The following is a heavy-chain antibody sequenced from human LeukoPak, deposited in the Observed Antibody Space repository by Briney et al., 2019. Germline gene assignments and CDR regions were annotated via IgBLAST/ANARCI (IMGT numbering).Heavy chain of an antibody. D-gene: IGHD3-10*01. CDR3: ARVPAYGSGSYGSCMDV. J-gene: IGHJ6*03. CDR1: GFTFSNYA. Sequence: PGGSLRLSCAASGFTFSNYAMSWVRQAPGKGLEWVAVISYDGSNKYYADSVKGRFTISRDNAKNSLYLQMNSLRAEDTAVYYCARVPAYGSGSYGSCMDVWGKGTTVTVSS. V-gene: IGHV3-30*03. CDR2: ISYDGSNK.